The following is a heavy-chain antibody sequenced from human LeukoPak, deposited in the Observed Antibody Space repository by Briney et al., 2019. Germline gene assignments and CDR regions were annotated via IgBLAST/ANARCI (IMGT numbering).Heavy chain of an antibody. D-gene: IGHD5-12*01. CDR3: AKEGDIRTLAYFDY. CDR1: GFTFRSYA. Sequence: GGSLRLSCAASGFTFRSYAMSWARQAPGKGLEWVSAISGSGGSTYYADSVKGRFTISRDNSKNTLYLQMNSLRAEDTAVYYCAKEGDIRTLAYFDYWGQGTLVTVSS. V-gene: IGHV3-23*01. J-gene: IGHJ4*02. CDR2: ISGSGGST.